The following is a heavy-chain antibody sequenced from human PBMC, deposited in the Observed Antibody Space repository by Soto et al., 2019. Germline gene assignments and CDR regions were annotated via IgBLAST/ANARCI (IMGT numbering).Heavy chain of an antibody. CDR2: ISRSGSDI. Sequence: EVQLGESGGGLVKPGGSLRLSCAASGFTFSSSSMHWVRQAPGKGLEWVSSISRSGSDIYYADSVQGRFTISRDNAKNSLYLQMNSLRAEDTAVYYCARDKQGYSSSGDFASWGQGTWVTVSS. V-gene: IGHV3-21*01. J-gene: IGHJ4*02. CDR3: ARDKQGYSSSGDFAS. D-gene: IGHD6-6*01. CDR1: GFTFSSSS.